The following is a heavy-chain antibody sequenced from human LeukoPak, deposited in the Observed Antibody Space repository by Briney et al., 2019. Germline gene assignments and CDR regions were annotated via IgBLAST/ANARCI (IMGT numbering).Heavy chain of an antibody. V-gene: IGHV5-51*01. CDR1: GYSFSTYW. CDR3: ARTQYNHGYTSYFVF. CDR2: LYPDGSTT. D-gene: IGHD3-16*01. J-gene: IGHJ4*01. Sequence: GESLKISCQGSGYSFSTYWIAWVRQMPGKGLEWMGILYPDGSTTRYSPSFQDRVTISADKSIHTAYMQWSSLKASDSAMYYRARTQYNHGYTSYFVFWGQGTLVTASP.